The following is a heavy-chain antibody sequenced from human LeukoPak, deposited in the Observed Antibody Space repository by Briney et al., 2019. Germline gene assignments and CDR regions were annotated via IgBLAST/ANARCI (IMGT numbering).Heavy chain of an antibody. CDR3: TTPNCSSTSCYRRYYNWFDP. CDR1: GFIFSNAW. Sequence: PGGSLRLSCAASGFIFSNAWMNWVRQAPGKGLEWVGRVKSIADGGTTDYAAPVKGRFTISRDDSQNTLYLQMNSLKTEGTAVYYCTTPNCSSTSCYRRYYNWFDPWGQGTLVTVSS. D-gene: IGHD2-2*01. CDR2: VKSIADGGTT. J-gene: IGHJ5*02. V-gene: IGHV3-15*07.